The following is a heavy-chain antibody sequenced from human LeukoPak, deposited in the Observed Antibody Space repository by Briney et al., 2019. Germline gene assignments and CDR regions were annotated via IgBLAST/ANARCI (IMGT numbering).Heavy chain of an antibody. CDR1: GYTFTSYY. Sequence: ASVKVSCKASGYTFTSYYMHWVRQAPGQGLEWMGIINPSGGSTSYAQKFQGRVTMTRDTSTSTVYMELNSLRSEDTAVFYCARDPSGWTGGFDPWGQGTLVTVSS. V-gene: IGHV1-46*01. J-gene: IGHJ5*02. D-gene: IGHD6-19*01. CDR3: ARDPSGWTGGFDP. CDR2: INPSGGST.